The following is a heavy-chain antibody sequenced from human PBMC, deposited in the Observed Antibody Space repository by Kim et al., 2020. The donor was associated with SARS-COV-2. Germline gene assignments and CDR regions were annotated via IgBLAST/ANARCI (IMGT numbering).Heavy chain of an antibody. Sequence: YNPSLRSRVTQSVDTTKNQFSLKLSSVTAADTAVYYCARYYCSSTSCADYWGQGTLVTVSS. CDR3: ARYYCSSTSCADY. D-gene: IGHD2-2*01. J-gene: IGHJ4*02. V-gene: IGHV4-34*13.